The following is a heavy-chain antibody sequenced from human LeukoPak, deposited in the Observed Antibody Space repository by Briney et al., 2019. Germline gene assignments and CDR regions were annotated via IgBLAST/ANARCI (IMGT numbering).Heavy chain of an antibody. CDR1: GFTVSNNY. D-gene: IGHD5-12*01. V-gene: IGHV3-53*01. J-gene: IGHJ5*02. CDR2: IHSGGTT. Sequence: GGSLRLSCAASGFTVSNNYMSWVRQAPGKGLEWVSVIHSGGTTNYADSVQGRFTISRDNSKTTVYLHMNSLRAEDTAVYYCARGSDIGYGPFAPWGQGTLVTVSS. CDR3: ARGSDIGYGPFAP.